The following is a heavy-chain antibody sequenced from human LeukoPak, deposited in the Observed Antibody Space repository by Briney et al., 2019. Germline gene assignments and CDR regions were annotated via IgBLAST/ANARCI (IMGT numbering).Heavy chain of an antibody. CDR1: GFTFSSYW. J-gene: IGHJ6*02. CDR2: INGDESST. D-gene: IGHD3-10*01. Sequence: GGSLRLSCAASGFTFSSYWMSWVRQAPGRGLEWVSRINGDESSTNYADSVKGRFTISRDNSKNTLYLQMNSLRAEDTAVYYCARVRGLVHYYYGMDVWGQGTTVTVSS. CDR3: ARVRGLVHYYYGMDV. V-gene: IGHV3-74*01.